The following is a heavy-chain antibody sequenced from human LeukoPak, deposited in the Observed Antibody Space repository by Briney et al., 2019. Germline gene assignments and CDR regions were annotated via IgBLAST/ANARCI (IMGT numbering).Heavy chain of an antibody. Sequence: GGSLRLSCAASGFTFSSFAMSWVRQAPGKGLEWVSAISGTGDSTYYADSVKGRFTISRDNSKNTLYLQMNSLRAEDTAVYYCAKVRPSSASWYVFGYWGQGTLVTVSS. V-gene: IGHV3-23*01. CDR1: GFTFSSFA. J-gene: IGHJ4*02. CDR2: ISGTGDST. CDR3: AKVRPSSASWYVFGY. D-gene: IGHD6-13*01.